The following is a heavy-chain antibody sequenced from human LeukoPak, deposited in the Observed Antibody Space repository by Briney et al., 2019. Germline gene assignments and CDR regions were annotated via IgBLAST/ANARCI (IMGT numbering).Heavy chain of an antibody. CDR1: GFTFSSYS. V-gene: IGHV3-21*01. Sequence: GGSLRLSCAASGFTFSSYSMNWVRQAPGKGLEWVSSISSSSSYIYYADSVKGRFTISRDNAKNSLYLQMNSLRAEDTAVYYCARDSNPSYSSSSNDAFDIWGQGTMVTVSS. J-gene: IGHJ3*02. CDR3: ARDSNPSYSSSSNDAFDI. CDR2: ISSSSSYI. D-gene: IGHD6-13*01.